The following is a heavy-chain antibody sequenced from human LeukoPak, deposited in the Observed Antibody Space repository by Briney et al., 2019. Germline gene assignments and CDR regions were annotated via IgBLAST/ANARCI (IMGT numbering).Heavy chain of an antibody. V-gene: IGHV4-59*01. CDR3: AVVVDAFDI. J-gene: IGHJ3*02. Sequence: SETLSLTCTVSGRSISSDYWSWIRQPPGKGLEWIGYIYYSGSTNYNPSLKSRVTISVDTSKNQFSLKLSSVTAADTAVYYCAVVVDAFDIWGRGTMVTVSS. CDR2: IYYSGST. D-gene: IGHD2-15*01. CDR1: GRSISSDY.